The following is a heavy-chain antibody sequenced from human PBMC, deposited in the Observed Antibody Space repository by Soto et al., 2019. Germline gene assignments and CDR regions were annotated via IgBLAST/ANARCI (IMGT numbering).Heavy chain of an antibody. CDR1: GGSFSGYY. Sequence: SETLSLTCAVYGGSFSGYYWSWIRQPPGKGLEWIGEINHSGSTNYNPSLKSRVTISVDTSKNQFSLKLSSVTAADTAVYYCASSGGVVVVAATQERYFDYWGQGTLVTVSS. CDR3: ASSGGVVVVAATQERYFDY. D-gene: IGHD2-15*01. V-gene: IGHV4-34*01. J-gene: IGHJ4*02. CDR2: INHSGST.